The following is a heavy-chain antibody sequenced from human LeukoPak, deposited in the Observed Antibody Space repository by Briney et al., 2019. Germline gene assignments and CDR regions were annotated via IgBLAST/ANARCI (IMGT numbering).Heavy chain of an antibody. J-gene: IGHJ4*02. D-gene: IGHD3-16*01. V-gene: IGHV7-4-1*02. CDR1: GYTFTSYD. CDR3: AREVDYGPFDY. Sequence: GASVKVSCKASGYTFTSYDINWVRQATGQGLEWMGWINTNTGNPTYAQGFTGRFVFSLDTSVSTAYLQISSLKAEDTAVYYCAREVDYGPFDYWGQGTLVTVSS. CDR2: INTNTGNP.